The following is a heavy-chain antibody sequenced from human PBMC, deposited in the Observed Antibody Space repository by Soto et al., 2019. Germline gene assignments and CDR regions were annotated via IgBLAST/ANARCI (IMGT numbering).Heavy chain of an antibody. CDR1: GFTFSSYA. J-gene: IGHJ3*02. CDR2: ISYDGSNK. CDR3: ARDRRDMGAFDI. D-gene: IGHD2-15*01. V-gene: IGHV3-30*04. Sequence: GGSLRLSCAASGFTFSSYAMHWVRQAPGKGLEWVAVISYDGSNKYYADSVKGRFTISRDNSKNTLYLQMNSLRAEDTAVYYCARDRRDMGAFDIWGQGTMVTVSS.